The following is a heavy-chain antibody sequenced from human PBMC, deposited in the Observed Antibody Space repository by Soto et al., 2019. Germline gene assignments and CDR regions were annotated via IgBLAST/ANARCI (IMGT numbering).Heavy chain of an antibody. CDR1: GGSISSGGYY. V-gene: IGHV4-31*03. CDR2: IYYSGST. CDR3: ARDRVVRTTGTTSFWFDP. Sequence: SETLSLTCTVSGGSISSGGYYWSWIRQHPGKGLEWIGYIYYSGSTYYNPSLKSRVTISVDTSKNQFSLKLSSVTAADTAVYYCARDRVVRTTGTTSFWFDPWGQGTLVTVSS. J-gene: IGHJ5*02. D-gene: IGHD1-1*01.